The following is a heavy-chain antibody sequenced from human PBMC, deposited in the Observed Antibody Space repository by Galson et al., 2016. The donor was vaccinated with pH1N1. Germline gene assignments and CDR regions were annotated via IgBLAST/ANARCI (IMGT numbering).Heavy chain of an antibody. CDR3: VREYCSGGACFPFFDF. Sequence: SLRLSCAASGFSFSTYWMNWVRQAPGKGLEWVANIKEDGSERFYVDSVRGRFTVSRDKADNVLYLQMNSQRPEDTAVYYCVREYCSGGACFPFFDFRGQGTLVTVSS. J-gene: IGHJ4*02. V-gene: IGHV3-7*01. D-gene: IGHD2-15*01. CDR2: IKEDGSER. CDR1: GFSFSTYW.